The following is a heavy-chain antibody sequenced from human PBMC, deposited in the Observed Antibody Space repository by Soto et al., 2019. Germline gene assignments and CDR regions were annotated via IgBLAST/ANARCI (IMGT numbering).Heavy chain of an antibody. Sequence: SXTLSLTCTVSGGSSSSYYWSWIRQPPSKGLEWIGYIYYSGSTNYNPSLKSRVTISVDTSKNQFSLKLSSVTAADTAVYYCARLRPLAAADIIYFDYWGQGTLVTVSS. CDR3: ARLRPLAAADIIYFDY. J-gene: IGHJ4*02. D-gene: IGHD6-13*01. CDR2: IYYSGST. V-gene: IGHV4-59*08. CDR1: GGSSSSYY.